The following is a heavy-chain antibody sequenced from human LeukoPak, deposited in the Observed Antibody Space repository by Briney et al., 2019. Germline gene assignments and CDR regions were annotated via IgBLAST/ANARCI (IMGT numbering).Heavy chain of an antibody. J-gene: IGHJ6*02. Sequence: SETLSLTCTVSGYSISSGYYWGWTRQPPGKGLEWIGSIYHSGSTYYNPSLKSRVTISVDTSKNQFSLKLSSVTAADTAVYYCARHPASGGTSNYYGMDVWGQGTTVTVSS. CDR2: IYHSGST. CDR1: GYSISSGYY. CDR3: ARHPASGGTSNYYGMDV. D-gene: IGHD6-13*01. V-gene: IGHV4-38-2*02.